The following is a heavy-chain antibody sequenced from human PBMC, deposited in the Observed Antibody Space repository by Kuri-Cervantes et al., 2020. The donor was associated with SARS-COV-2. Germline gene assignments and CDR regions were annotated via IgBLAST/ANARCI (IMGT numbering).Heavy chain of an antibody. Sequence: ESLKISCTVSGGSISSYYWSWIRQPAGKGLEWIGRIYTSGSTNYNPSLKSRVTMPVDTSKNQFSLKLSSVTAADTAVYYCARDGTIFGVVIGAWGQGTLVTVSS. CDR3: ARDGTIFGVVIGA. CDR1: GGSISSYY. CDR2: IYTSGST. D-gene: IGHD3-3*01. J-gene: IGHJ5*02. V-gene: IGHV4-4*07.